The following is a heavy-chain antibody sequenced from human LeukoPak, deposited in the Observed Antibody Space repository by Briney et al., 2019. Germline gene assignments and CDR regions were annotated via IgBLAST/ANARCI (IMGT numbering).Heavy chain of an antibody. Sequence: SQTLSLTCAISGDSVSSNSSAWNWIRQSPSRGLEWLGRTYYRSKWSHDSAPSVQSRITINPDTSKNQFSLHLDSVTPEDTAVYYCARGNRDFDSWGQGTLVTVSS. CDR2: TYYRSKWSH. D-gene: IGHD2-21*02. CDR1: GDSVSSNSSA. V-gene: IGHV6-1*01. J-gene: IGHJ5*01. CDR3: ARGNRDFDS.